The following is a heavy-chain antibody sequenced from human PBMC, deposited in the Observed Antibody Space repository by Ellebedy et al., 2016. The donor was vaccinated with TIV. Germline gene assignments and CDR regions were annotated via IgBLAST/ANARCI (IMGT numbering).Heavy chain of an antibody. CDR1: GSTFTNYA. D-gene: IGHD1-26*01. V-gene: IGHV3-23*01. J-gene: IGHJ4*02. CDR2: ISTSGGST. Sequence: PGGSLRLSCAASGSTFTNYAMSWVRQAPGKGLEWVSAISTSGGSTYYADSVKGRFTVSRDHPKNTLYLQMNSLRAEDTAVYYCVRGAGSYHFDYWGQGTLVTV. CDR3: VRGAGSYHFDY.